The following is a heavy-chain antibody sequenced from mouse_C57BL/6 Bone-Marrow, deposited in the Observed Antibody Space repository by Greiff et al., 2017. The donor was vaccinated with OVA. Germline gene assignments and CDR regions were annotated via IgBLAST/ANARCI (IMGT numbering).Heavy chain of an antibody. J-gene: IGHJ4*01. Sequence: QVQLQQSGPELVKPGASVKISCKASGYAFSSSWMNWVKQRPGKGLEWIGRIYPGDGDTNYNGKFKGKATLTADKSSSTAYMQLSSLTSEDSAVYFCARREDPDAKGYWGQGTSVTVSS. CDR3: ARREDPDAKGY. CDR2: IYPGDGDT. V-gene: IGHV1-82*01. CDR1: GYAFSSSW.